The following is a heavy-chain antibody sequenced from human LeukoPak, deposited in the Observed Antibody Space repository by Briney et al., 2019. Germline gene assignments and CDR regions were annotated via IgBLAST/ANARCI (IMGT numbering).Heavy chain of an antibody. CDR3: ARDLGILTGYRSASGYYYYYMDV. CDR1: GFIVSRNY. D-gene: IGHD3-9*01. CDR2: IYSDNT. Sequence: GGSLRLSCAASGFIVSRNYMSWVRQAPGKGLEWVSFIYSDNTHYSDSVKGRFTISRDNSKNTLYLQMNSLRAEDTALYYCARDLGILTGYRSASGYYYYYMDVWGKGTTVTVSS. J-gene: IGHJ6*03. V-gene: IGHV3-53*01.